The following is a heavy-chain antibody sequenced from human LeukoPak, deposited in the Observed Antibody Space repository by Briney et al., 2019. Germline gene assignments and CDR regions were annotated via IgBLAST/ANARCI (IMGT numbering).Heavy chain of an antibody. Sequence: PGGSLRLSCAASGFTFSSYAMSWVRQAPGKGLEWVSGISGSGDSTYYADSVKGRFTISRDNSKNTLYLQMYSLRAEDTAVYYCAKSPLGDCSSTSCYAWYYYGMDVWGKGTTVTVPS. D-gene: IGHD2-2*01. J-gene: IGHJ6*04. CDR1: GFTFSSYA. CDR2: ISGSGDST. V-gene: IGHV3-23*01. CDR3: AKSPLGDCSSTSCYAWYYYGMDV.